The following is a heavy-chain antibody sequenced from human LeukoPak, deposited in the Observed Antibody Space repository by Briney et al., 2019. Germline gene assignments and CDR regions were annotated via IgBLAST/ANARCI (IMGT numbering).Heavy chain of an antibody. Sequence: SPTLSLSFAISGDSVSINIAYWNWIRQSPSRGLEWLGRTYYRSRWYKDYAVSVKSRITINPGTSKNQFSLQLNSVTPEDTAVYYCASWLTAWGQGTLVTVSS. CDR1: GDSVSINIAY. D-gene: IGHD3-9*01. CDR3: ASWLTA. V-gene: IGHV6-1*01. CDR2: TYYRSRWYK. J-gene: IGHJ5*02.